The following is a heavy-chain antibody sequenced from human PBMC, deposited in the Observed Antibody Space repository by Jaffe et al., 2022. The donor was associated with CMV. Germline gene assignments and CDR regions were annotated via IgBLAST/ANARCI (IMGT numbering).Heavy chain of an antibody. Sequence: QVQLQQWGAGLLKPSETLSLICAVYGGSFSDHYWTWIRQPPGKGPEWIGEVNHSGATYYYNPSLKSRVTISVDTSKNQFSLKMTSVTAADTAVYYCTSRPGISSPSDSWGQGTLVTVSS. D-gene: IGHD6-6*01. CDR1: GGSFSDHY. CDR2: VNHSGATY. V-gene: IGHV4-34*01. J-gene: IGHJ4*02. CDR3: TSRPGISSPSDS.